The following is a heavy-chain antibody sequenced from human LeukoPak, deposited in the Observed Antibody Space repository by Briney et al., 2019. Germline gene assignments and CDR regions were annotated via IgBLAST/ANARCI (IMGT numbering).Heavy chain of an antibody. CDR1: GFTFSNSA. D-gene: IGHD5-12*01. Sequence: GGSLRLSCAASGFTFSNSAMNWVRQAPGKGLDWVSSISSGSSYRYYADSVKGRFTISRDNAQNSLYLQMNGLSADDTAVYYCARGRDIAATNYFDYWGQGVLVTVSS. CDR3: ARGRDIAATNYFDY. J-gene: IGHJ4*02. V-gene: IGHV3-21*01. CDR2: ISSGSSYR.